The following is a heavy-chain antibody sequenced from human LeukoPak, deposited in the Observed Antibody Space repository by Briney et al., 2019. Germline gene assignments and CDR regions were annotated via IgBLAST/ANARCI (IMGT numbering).Heavy chain of an antibody. CDR2: ISGGSNYI. Sequence: PGGSLRLSCEASGLTFSTYSMNWVRQAPGKGLEWVSSISGGSNYIYYADSVKGRLTISRDNAKNSLYLQMNSLRAEDTAVYYCAASYSSLSPNDYWGQGTLVTVSS. V-gene: IGHV3-21*01. CDR3: AASYSSLSPNDY. J-gene: IGHJ4*02. D-gene: IGHD6-6*01. CDR1: GLTFSTYS.